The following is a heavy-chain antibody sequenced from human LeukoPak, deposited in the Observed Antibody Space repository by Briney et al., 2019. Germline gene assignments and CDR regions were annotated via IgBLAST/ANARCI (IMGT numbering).Heavy chain of an antibody. CDR3: AREPILPMVRGEDV. Sequence: ASVKVSCKASGYTFTGYYMHWVRQAPGQGLEWMGWINPNSGGTNYAQKFQGRVTMTRDTSISTAYMELSRLRSDDTAVYYCAREPILPMVRGEDVWGKGTTVTVSS. D-gene: IGHD3-10*01. V-gene: IGHV1-2*02. CDR1: GYTFTGYY. J-gene: IGHJ6*04. CDR2: INPNSGGT.